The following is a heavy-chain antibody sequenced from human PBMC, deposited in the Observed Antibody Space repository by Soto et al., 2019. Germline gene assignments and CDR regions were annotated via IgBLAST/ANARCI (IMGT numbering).Heavy chain of an antibody. CDR2: ISGSGGST. D-gene: IGHD3-22*01. J-gene: IGHJ4*02. V-gene: IGHV3-23*01. CDR1: GFTFSSYA. CDR3: AKGGGYDSSGYYYVGEFDY. Sequence: GSLRLSCAASGFTFSSYAMSWVRQAPGKGLEWVSAISGSGGSTYYADSVKGRFTISRDNSKNTLYLQMNSLRAEDTAVYYCAKGGGYDSSGYYYVGEFDYWGQGTLVTVSS.